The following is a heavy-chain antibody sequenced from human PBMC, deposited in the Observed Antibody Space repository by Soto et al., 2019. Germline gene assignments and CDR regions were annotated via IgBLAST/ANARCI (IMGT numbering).Heavy chain of an antibody. D-gene: IGHD2-15*01. CDR2: IIPIFGTA. V-gene: IGHV1-69*12. J-gene: IGHJ6*02. Sequence: QVQLVQSGAEVKKPGSSVKVSCKASGGTFSSYAISWVRQAPGQGLEWMGGIIPIFGTANYAQKFQGRVTITADESTSTAYMELSSLRSEDTAVYYCARVLGVDGRYYYYGMDVWGQGTTVTVSS. CDR1: GGTFSSYA. CDR3: ARVLGVDGRYYYYGMDV.